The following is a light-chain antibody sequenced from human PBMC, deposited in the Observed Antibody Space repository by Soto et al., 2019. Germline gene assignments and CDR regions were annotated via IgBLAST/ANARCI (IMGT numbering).Light chain of an antibody. CDR3: HQYSNSPYT. J-gene: IGKJ2*01. CDR2: GAS. CDR1: QSVSSKY. Sequence: EIVLTQSPGTLSLSPGERATLSCRASQSVSSKYLAWYQQKPGQTPRLLIYGASSRATGIPERFSGSVSGTDFTLTISRLAPEDFAVFYWHQYSNSPYTFGQGTKLEIK. V-gene: IGKV3-20*01.